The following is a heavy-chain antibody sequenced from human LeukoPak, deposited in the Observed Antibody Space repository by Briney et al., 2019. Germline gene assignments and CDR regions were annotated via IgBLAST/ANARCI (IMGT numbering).Heavy chain of an antibody. CDR2: ISGDSAYI. CDR1: GFTFSPSG. V-gene: IGHV3-21*01. Sequence: GGSLRLSCAASGFTFSPSGMNWVRQAPGKGLEWVSSISGDSAYIYYADSVKDRFTISRDISKNTLYLQMNSLRAEDTAVYYCARDTMITFGGVIDAYDDAFDIWGQGTMVTVSS. D-gene: IGHD3-16*02. CDR3: ARDTMITFGGVIDAYDDAFDI. J-gene: IGHJ3*02.